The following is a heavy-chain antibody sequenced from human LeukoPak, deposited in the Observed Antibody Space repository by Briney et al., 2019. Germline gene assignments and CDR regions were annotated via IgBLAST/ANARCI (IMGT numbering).Heavy chain of an antibody. Sequence: PGGSLRLSCEASGFSFGRNWMSWVRQAPGKGLEWVANINPDGSQKYYVDSVKGRFTISRDNTKSSLYLQMNSLGAEDTAVYYCARLLGTATIFDYWGQGTLVTVSS. V-gene: IGHV3-7*01. J-gene: IGHJ4*02. CDR1: GFSFGRNW. CDR3: ARLLGTATIFDY. CDR2: INPDGSQK. D-gene: IGHD5-24*01.